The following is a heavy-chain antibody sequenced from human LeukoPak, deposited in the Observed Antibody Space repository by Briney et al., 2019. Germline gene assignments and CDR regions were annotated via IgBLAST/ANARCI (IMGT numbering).Heavy chain of an antibody. D-gene: IGHD3-10*01. CDR2: IYYTGKT. CDR3: ARSQNYYGSGDY. CDR1: GGSVNSVSYY. Sequence: SETLSLSCTVSGGSVNSVSYYWSWIRQPPGKALEWIGYIYYTGKTYYNPSLEGRVTILVDTSRNHFSVKLSSVTAADTAVYYCARSQNYYGSGDYWSQGTLVTVSS. J-gene: IGHJ4*02. V-gene: IGHV4-61*03.